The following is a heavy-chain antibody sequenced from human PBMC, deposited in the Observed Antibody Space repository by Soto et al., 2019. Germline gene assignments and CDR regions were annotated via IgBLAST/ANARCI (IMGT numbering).Heavy chain of an antibody. V-gene: IGHV4-4*02. CDR1: GDSISRSHW. CDR2: ISHSGIT. J-gene: IGHJ4*02. Sequence: QVQLQESGPGLVMPSGALSVTCAVSGDSISRSHWWSWVRQSPGKGLEWIGEISHSGITNYNPTLKSRVTISGDKSKNQLSLKLTSVTAADTAVYYCATVRYDRSGFDHWGQGTLVSVSS. D-gene: IGHD3-22*01. CDR3: ATVRYDRSGFDH.